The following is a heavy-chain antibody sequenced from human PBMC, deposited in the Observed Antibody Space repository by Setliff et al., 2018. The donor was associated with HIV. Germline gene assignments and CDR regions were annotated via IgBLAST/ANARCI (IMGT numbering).Heavy chain of an antibody. D-gene: IGHD5-12*01. V-gene: IGHV7-4-1*02. CDR2: FNTYTGNP. CDR1: GYSFTTDG. Sequence: ASVKVSCKASGYSFTTDGMNWVPQAPGQGLEWMGWFNTYTGNPTYAQGFTGRFVFSMETSASTAYLQISSLKAEDMAMYYCARARSGYEADFDYWGQGTLVTVSS. J-gene: IGHJ4*02. CDR3: ARARSGYEADFDY.